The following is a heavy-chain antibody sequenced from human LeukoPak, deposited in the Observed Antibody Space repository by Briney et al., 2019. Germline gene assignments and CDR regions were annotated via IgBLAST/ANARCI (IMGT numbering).Heavy chain of an antibody. J-gene: IGHJ4*02. D-gene: IGHD5-24*01. CDR2: TIPVFGTA. Sequence: SGTVSCLAAGCTFSSYAISCVRQAAGQGLEWMGWTIPVFGTANSAQKFQGRVTITTDESTSTAYMELSSLRSEDTAVYYCARARWLQSPTFDYWGQGTLVTVSS. CDR1: GCTFSSYA. CDR3: ARARWLQSPTFDY. V-gene: IGHV1-69*05.